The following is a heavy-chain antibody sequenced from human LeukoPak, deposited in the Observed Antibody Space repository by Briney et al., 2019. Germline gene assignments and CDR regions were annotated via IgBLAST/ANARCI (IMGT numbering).Heavy chain of an antibody. CDR3: GMSGDRVPLQDDVFDV. V-gene: IGHV5-51*01. J-gene: IGHJ3*01. CDR2: IYPGASGP. Sequence: GESLKISCKVSGYIFTSYCIGWVRQMPGRGRGWRGIIYPGASGPTYSPSFPGQVTISVDKSITTAYLQWRSLQASDTAMYYCGMSGDRVPLQDDVFDVWGEGTMVTVST. D-gene: IGHD1-26*01. CDR1: GYIFTSYC.